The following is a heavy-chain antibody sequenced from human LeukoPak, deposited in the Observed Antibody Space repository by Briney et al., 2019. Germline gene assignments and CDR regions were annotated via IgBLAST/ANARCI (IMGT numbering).Heavy chain of an antibody. D-gene: IGHD1-26*01. CDR2: IYHSGST. CDR1: GGSVSSSNW. J-gene: IGHJ4*02. Sequence: SGTLSLTRAVSGGSVSSSNWWSWVRQPPGKGLEWIGEIYHSGSTDYNPSLKSRVTISVDKSKNQLSLNLTSVTAADTAVYFCARAAAGATPLDYWGQGTLVTVSS. V-gene: IGHV4-4*02. CDR3: ARAAAGATPLDY.